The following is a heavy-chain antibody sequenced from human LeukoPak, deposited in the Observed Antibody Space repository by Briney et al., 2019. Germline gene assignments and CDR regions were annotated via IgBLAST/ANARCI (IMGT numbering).Heavy chain of an antibody. CDR3: AKTPQGGHYYDSSGYSGYFDY. CDR1: GFTFSSYG. Sequence: PGGSLRLSCAASGFTFSSYGMHWVRQAPGKGLEWVAVISYDGSNKYYADSVKGRFTISRDNSKNTLYLQMNSLRAEDTAVYYCAKTPQGGHYYDSSGYSGYFDYWGQGTLVTVSS. J-gene: IGHJ4*02. CDR2: ISYDGSNK. V-gene: IGHV3-30*18. D-gene: IGHD3-22*01.